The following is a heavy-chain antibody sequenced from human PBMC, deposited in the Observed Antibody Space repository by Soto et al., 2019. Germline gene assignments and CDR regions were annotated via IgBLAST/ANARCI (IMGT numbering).Heavy chain of an antibody. J-gene: IGHJ3*02. V-gene: IGHV1-69*06. D-gene: IGHD2-15*01. CDR1: GGTFSSYA. CDR2: IIPIFGTA. CDR3: ARFKPALLGYCSGGSCTWNAFDI. Sequence: SVKVSCKASGGTFSSYAISWVRQAPGQGLEWMGGIIPIFGTANYAQKFQGRVTITADKSTSTAYMELSSLRSEDTAVYYCARFKPALLGYCSGGSCTWNAFDIWGQGTTVTVSS.